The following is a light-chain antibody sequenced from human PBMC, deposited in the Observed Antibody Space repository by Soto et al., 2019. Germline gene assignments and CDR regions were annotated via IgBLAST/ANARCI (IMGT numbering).Light chain of an antibody. CDR3: QKSYSILYT. CDR2: AAS. V-gene: IGKV1-39*01. J-gene: IGKJ2*01. Sequence: DIQMTQSPSSLSASVGDRVTINCRASEGISIYLNWYQHKPGKAPKVLIYAASSLQSRVPSRFSGSGSGTDFTLTISSLQPEDFATYYCQKSYSILYTFGQGTKLEIK. CDR1: EGISIY.